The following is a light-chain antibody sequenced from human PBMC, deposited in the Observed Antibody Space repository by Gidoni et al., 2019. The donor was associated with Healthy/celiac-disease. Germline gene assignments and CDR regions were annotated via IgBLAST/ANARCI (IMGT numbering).Light chain of an antibody. CDR2: DVS. CDR1: SSDVGGYNY. CDR3: RSYTSSSTLGV. J-gene: IGLJ2*01. Sequence: QSALTHPASVSGSTGHSITISCTGTSSDVGGYNYVSWYQQHPGKAPKLMIDDVSNRPSGVYNRFSGSKSGNTAPLTISGLQAEDEADYYCRSYTSSSTLGVFGGGTKLTVL. V-gene: IGLV2-14*01.